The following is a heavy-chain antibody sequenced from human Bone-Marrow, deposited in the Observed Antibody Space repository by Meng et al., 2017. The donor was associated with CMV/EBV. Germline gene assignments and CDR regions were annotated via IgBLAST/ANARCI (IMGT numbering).Heavy chain of an antibody. CDR3: ARGGGLRFLEWLPPLRNYYYYGMDV. CDR1: GFTFDDYA. CDR2: ISWNSGSI. Sequence: SLKISCAVSGFTFDDYAMHWVRQAPGKGLEWVSGISWNSGSIGYADSVKGRFVISRDNAKNSLYLQMNSLRGEDTAVYYCARGGGLRFLEWLPPLRNYYYYGMDVWGQGTTVTVSS. V-gene: IGHV3-9*01. D-gene: IGHD3-3*01. J-gene: IGHJ6*02.